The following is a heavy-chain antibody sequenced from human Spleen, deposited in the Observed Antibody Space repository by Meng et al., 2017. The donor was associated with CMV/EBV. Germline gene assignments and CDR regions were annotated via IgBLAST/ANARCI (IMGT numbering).Heavy chain of an antibody. V-gene: IGHV3-48*03. CDR2: ISSSGRTI. CDR3: ARVQPITGTKDDAFDI. CDR1: GFTFSSYE. Sequence: GESLKISCAASGFTFSSYEMNWVRQAPGKGLEWVSSISSSGRTIDYADSVKGRFTISRDNAKNSLYLQMNSLRAEDTAVYYCARVQPITGTKDDAFDIWGQGTAVTVSS. J-gene: IGHJ3*02. D-gene: IGHD1-7*01.